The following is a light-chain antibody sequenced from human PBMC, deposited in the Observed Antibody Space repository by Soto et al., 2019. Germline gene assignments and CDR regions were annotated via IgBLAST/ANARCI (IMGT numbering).Light chain of an antibody. CDR3: CSYAGSSTLCV. Sequence: QSVLTQPASVSGSPGQSITISCTGTSSDVGSYNLVSWYQQHPGKAPKLMIYEGSKRPSGVSNRFSDSKSGNTASLTISGLQAEDEADYYCCSYAGSSTLCVFGTGTKVTVL. CDR2: EGS. J-gene: IGLJ1*01. V-gene: IGLV2-23*01. CDR1: SSDVGSYNL.